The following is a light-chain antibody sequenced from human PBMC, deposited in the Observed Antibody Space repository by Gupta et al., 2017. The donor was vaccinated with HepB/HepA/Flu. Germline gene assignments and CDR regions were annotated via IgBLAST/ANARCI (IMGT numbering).Light chain of an antibody. Sequence: QSALTQPASVSGSPGQSITISCIGTSSDVGGYKNVSWYQQLPGKAPKLLLYDVSSRPSGVSNRFSGSKSANTASLTISGLQAEDEADYFCSSYTAITTSVIFGGGTRLTVL. CDR3: SSYTAITTSVI. CDR1: SSDVGGYKN. CDR2: DVS. V-gene: IGLV2-14*03. J-gene: IGLJ2*01.